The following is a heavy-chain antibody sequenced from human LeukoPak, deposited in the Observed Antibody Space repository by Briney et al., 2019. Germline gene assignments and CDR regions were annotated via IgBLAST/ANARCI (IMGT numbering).Heavy chain of an antibody. CDR3: ASGYSSSWPLDAFDI. Sequence: GESLKISCKGSGYSFTSYWIGWVRQMPGKGLEWMGIIYPGDSDTRYSPPFQGQVTISADKSISTAYLQWSSLKASDTAMYYCASGYSSSWPLDAFDIWGQGTMVTVSS. V-gene: IGHV5-51*01. J-gene: IGHJ3*02. CDR2: IYPGDSDT. D-gene: IGHD6-13*01. CDR1: GYSFTSYW.